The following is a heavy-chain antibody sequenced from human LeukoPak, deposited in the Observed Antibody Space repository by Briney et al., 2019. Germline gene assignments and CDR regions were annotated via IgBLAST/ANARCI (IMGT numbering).Heavy chain of an antibody. Sequence: PGGSLRLSCAASGFTFSDYYMSWTRQAPGKGLEWVSYISSSGSTIYYADSVKGRFTISRDNAKNSLYLQMNSLRAEDTAVYYCARVPRTESNLDYWGQGTLVTVSS. D-gene: IGHD1-14*01. CDR1: GFTFSDYY. CDR3: ARVPRTESNLDY. CDR2: ISSSGSTI. V-gene: IGHV3-11*01. J-gene: IGHJ4*02.